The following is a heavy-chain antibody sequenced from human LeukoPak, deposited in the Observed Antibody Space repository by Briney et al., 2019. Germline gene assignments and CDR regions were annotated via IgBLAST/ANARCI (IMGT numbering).Heavy chain of an antibody. D-gene: IGHD3-22*01. V-gene: IGHV4-30-2*01. CDR1: GGSISSGGYS. CDR2: IYHSGST. Sequence: SETLSHTCAVSGGSISSGGYSWSWIRQPPGKGLEWIGYIYHSGSTYYNPSLKSRVTISVDTSKSQFSLKLSSVTAADTAVYYCARVYYDSSGYYPDNWFDPWGQGTLVTVSS. J-gene: IGHJ5*02. CDR3: ARVYYDSSGYYPDNWFDP.